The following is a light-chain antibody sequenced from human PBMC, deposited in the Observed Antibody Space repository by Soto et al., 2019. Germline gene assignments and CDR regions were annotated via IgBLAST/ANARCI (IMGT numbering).Light chain of an antibody. J-gene: IGLJ1*01. CDR1: SNDIGAYNY. V-gene: IGLV2-8*01. CDR3: LSYVGRETGV. CDR2: EVF. Sequence: QSALTQPPSASGAPGQSVTISCTGTSNDIGAYNYVSWYQHHPGKVPELLIYEVFRRPSGVPDRFSASKSGNTASLTVSGLQPEDEADYYCLSYVGRETGVFGSGTKVTVL.